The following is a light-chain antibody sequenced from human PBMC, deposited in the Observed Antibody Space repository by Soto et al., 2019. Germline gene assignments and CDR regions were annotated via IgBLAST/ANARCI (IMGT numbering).Light chain of an antibody. V-gene: IGKV1-27*01. J-gene: IGKJ3*01. Sequence: DIQMTQSPSPLSASVGDRVTITCRASEGIRNYLAWYQQKPGKPPKLLIYGASTLQSGVPSRFSATGSGTDFTLTISGRQPDDVATYYCQRYNVAPFTFGPGTKVDL. CDR2: GAS. CDR1: EGIRNY. CDR3: QRYNVAPFT.